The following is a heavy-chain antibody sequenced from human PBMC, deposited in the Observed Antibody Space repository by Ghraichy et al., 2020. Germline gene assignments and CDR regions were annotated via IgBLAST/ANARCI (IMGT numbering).Heavy chain of an antibody. V-gene: IGHV3-23*01. J-gene: IGHJ3*02. CDR3: AKDGRSHAFDI. CDR2: ISGSGGST. Sequence: GESLHISCAASGFTFSSYAMSWVRQAPGKGLEWVSAISGSGGSTYYADSVKGRFTISRDNSKNTLYLQMNSLRAEDTAVYYCAKDGRSHAFDIWGQGTMVTVSS. CDR1: GFTFSSYA.